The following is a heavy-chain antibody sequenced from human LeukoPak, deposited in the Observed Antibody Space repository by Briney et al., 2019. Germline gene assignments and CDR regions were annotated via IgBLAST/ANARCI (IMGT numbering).Heavy chain of an antibody. CDR2: INPNSGGT. CDR1: GYTFTVYY. J-gene: IGHJ4*02. V-gene: IGHV1-2*02. CDR3: ARDRRWHSSGYHFDY. Sequence: ASVTVSFTASGYTFTVYYMHWVRQAPGQGLEWMGWINPNSGGTNYAQKFQGRVTMTRDTSISTAYMELSRLRSDDTAVYYCARDRRWHSSGYHFDYWGQGTLVTVSS. D-gene: IGHD3-22*01.